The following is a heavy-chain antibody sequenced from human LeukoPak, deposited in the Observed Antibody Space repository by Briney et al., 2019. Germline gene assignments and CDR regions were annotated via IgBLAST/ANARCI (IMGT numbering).Heavy chain of an antibody. CDR2: IYYSGST. D-gene: IGHD2-2*01. CDR3: ARRQAYCSSTSCAHGNWFDP. V-gene: IGHV4-39*07. CDR1: GGSISSSSYY. Sequence: SETLSLTCTVSGGSISSSSYYWGWIRQPPGKGLEWIGSIYYSGSTYYNPSLKSRVTISVDTSKNQFSLKLSSVTAADTAVYYCARRQAYCSSTSCAHGNWFDPWGQGTLVTVSS. J-gene: IGHJ5*02.